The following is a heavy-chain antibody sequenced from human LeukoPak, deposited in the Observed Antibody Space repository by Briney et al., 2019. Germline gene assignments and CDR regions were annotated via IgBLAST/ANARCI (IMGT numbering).Heavy chain of an antibody. Sequence: GGSLRLSCAASGFTFSSNYMSWVRQAPGKGLEWVSVIYSGGSTYYADSVKGRFTISRDNSKNTLYLQMNSLRAEDTAVYYCARDNPVAGTMAFDYWGQGTLVTVSS. CDR2: IYSGGST. V-gene: IGHV3-53*01. J-gene: IGHJ4*02. CDR1: GFTFSSNY. D-gene: IGHD6-19*01. CDR3: ARDNPVAGTMAFDY.